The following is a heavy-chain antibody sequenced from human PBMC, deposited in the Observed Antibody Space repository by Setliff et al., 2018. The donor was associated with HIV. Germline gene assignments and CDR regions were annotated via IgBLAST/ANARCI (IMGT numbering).Heavy chain of an antibody. CDR3: TRVVPEVVYGAYWFDP. D-gene: IGHD4-17*01. V-gene: IGHV4-59*08. CDR1: GGSINNYY. CDR2: IYYSGST. J-gene: IGHJ5*02. Sequence: SETLSLTCTFSGGSINNYYWSWIRQPPGKGLEWIGYIYYSGSTNYNPSLKSRVTISVDTSKNQFSLKLSSVTAADAAVYYCTRVVPEVVYGAYWFDPWGQGTLVTVSS.